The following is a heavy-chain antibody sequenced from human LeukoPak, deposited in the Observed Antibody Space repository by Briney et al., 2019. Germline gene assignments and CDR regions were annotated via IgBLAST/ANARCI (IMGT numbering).Heavy chain of an antibody. J-gene: IGHJ5*02. Sequence: SETLSLTCTVSGYSISSGYYWGWIRQPPGKGLEWIGSIYHSGSTYYNPSLKSRVTISVDTSKNQFSLKLGSVTAADTAVYYCARDLRSWFDPWGQGTLVTVSS. CDR3: ARDLRSWFDP. CDR1: GYSISSGYY. V-gene: IGHV4-38-2*02. CDR2: IYHSGST.